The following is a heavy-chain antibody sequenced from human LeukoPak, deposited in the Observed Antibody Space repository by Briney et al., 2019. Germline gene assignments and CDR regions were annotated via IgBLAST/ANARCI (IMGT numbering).Heavy chain of an antibody. CDR1: GFTFSSYG. CDR2: IWYDGSNK. Sequence: GRSLRLSCAPSGFTFSSYGMHWLRQAPGKGLEWVAVIWYDGSNKYYADSVKSRFTISRDHSTITLYLRMNSLRTEDTAVYYCAIEEGVPGGGCYQNWFDPGGQGTLVTVSS. V-gene: IGHV3-33*01. J-gene: IGHJ5*02. CDR3: AIEEGVPGGGCYQNWFDP. D-gene: IGHD2-15*01.